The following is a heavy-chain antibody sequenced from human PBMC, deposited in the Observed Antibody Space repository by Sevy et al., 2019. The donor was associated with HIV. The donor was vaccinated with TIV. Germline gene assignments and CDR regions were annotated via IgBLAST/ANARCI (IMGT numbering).Heavy chain of an antibody. D-gene: IGHD3-10*01. V-gene: IGHV3-48*03. J-gene: IGHJ6*02. Sequence: GESLKISCAASGFTFNTYEMNWVRQAPGKGLEWISYITYSGSTTYYAESVKGRFTISRDNAKNSLSLQMNSLRPEDTAVYDCARGTATYYYGSGGMDVWGQGTTVTVSS. CDR1: GFTFNTYE. CDR3: ARGTATYYYGSGGMDV. CDR2: ITYSGSTT.